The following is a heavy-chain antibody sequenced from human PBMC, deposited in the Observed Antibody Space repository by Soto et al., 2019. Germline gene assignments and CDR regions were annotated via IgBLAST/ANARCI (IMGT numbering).Heavy chain of an antibody. CDR1: GASVRSNY. J-gene: IGHJ5*02. CDR2: VSATGGS. Sequence: QVQLQESGPGLVKPSETLSLICSVSGASVRSNYWRWIRKSAGKGLEWIGRVSATGGSTYNPSLRGRATMSVDTSKNQFSLRLTSMTAADTATYFGARDPLPSDSSAPWGRGTMVSVSS. V-gene: IGHV4-4*07. CDR3: ARDPLPSDSSAP. D-gene: IGHD3-22*01.